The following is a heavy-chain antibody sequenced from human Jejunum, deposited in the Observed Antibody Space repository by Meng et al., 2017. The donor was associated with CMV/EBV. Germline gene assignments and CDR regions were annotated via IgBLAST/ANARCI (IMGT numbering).Heavy chain of an antibody. V-gene: IGHV3-7*01. CDR2: IKQDGSAT. CDR3: VREDIVVFDY. J-gene: IGHJ4*02. Sequence: CAASGLTLSTYGVHWVRQSPGMGLEWVDNIKQDGSATYYADSVKGRFTISRDNAKNSLYLQMDNLRADDTAVYYCVREDIVVFDYWGQGTLVTVSS. CDR1: GLTLSTYG. D-gene: IGHD2-15*01.